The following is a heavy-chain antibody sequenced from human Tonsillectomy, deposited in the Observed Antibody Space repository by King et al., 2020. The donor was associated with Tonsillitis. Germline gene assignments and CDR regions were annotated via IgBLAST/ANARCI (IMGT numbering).Heavy chain of an antibody. J-gene: IGHJ4*02. CDR3: ASSRIAAAGTGSLFGY. CDR2: IISIFCTA. CDR1: GGTFSSYS. D-gene: IGHD6-13*01. V-gene: IGHV1-69*01. Sequence: VQLVESGAEVKKPGSSVKVSCKASGGTFSSYSISLVGQAPGQGLEWMGGIISIFCTANYAQKCQGRVTITADESTSTAYMELSSLGAEDTAVYYCASSRIAAAGTGSLFGYWGQGTLVTVSS.